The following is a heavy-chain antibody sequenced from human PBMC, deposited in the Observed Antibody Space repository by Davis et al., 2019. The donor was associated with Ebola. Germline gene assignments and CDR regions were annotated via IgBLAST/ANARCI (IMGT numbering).Heavy chain of an antibody. Sequence: GESLKISCAVSGFTLNDYYMSWIRQAPGKGLEWVAYISTSGDTIFYADSVKGRFTVSRDNAKNSLSLQMNTLRAEDTAVYYCARAKYYGMDVWGKGTTVTVSS. J-gene: IGHJ6*04. V-gene: IGHV3-11*04. CDR2: ISTSGDTI. CDR3: ARAKYYGMDV. CDR1: GFTLNDYY. D-gene: IGHD6-6*01.